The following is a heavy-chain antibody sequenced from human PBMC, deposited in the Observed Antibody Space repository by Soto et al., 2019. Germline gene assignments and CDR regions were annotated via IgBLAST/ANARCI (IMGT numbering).Heavy chain of an antibody. J-gene: IGHJ6*02. D-gene: IGHD1-26*01. Sequence: SETLSLTCAVYGGSFSGYYWSWIRQPPGKGLEWIGEINHSGSTNYNPSLKSRVTISVDTSKNQFSLKLSSVTAADTAVYYCARIRATYYHYYGMDVWGQGTTVTVSS. CDR2: INHSGST. CDR1: GGSFSGYY. V-gene: IGHV4-34*01. CDR3: ARIRATYYHYYGMDV.